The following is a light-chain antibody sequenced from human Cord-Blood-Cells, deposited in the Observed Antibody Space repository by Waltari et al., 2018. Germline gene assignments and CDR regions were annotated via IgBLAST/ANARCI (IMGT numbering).Light chain of an antibody. V-gene: IGLV1-44*01. CDR2: SNN. Sequence: QSALTQPRSVSGSPGQSVTISCSGSSSNIGSNTVNWYQQPPGTAPKLLIYSNNQRPSGVPDRFSGSKSGTSASLAISGLQSEDEADYYCAAWDDSLNGYVFGTGTKVTVL. J-gene: IGLJ1*01. CDR3: AAWDDSLNGYV. CDR1: SSNIGSNT.